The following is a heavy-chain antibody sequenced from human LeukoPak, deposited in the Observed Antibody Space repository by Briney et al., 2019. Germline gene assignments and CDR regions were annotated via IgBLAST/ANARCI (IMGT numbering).Heavy chain of an antibody. Sequence: SGGSLRLSCSASGXTFSSYGMHWVRQAPGKGLEYVSGISNKGGSTYYADSVKGRFTISRDNSKNTLHLQMSSLRADDTAVYYCVKSGTWADFDSWGQGTLVTVSS. J-gene: IGHJ4*02. CDR1: GXTFSSYG. V-gene: IGHV3-64D*09. D-gene: IGHD1-26*01. CDR3: VKSGTWADFDS. CDR2: ISNKGGST.